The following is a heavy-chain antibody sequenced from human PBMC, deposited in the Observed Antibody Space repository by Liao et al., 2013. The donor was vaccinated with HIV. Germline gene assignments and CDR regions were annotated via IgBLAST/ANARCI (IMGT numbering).Heavy chain of an antibody. CDR2: IDSRGNA. V-gene: IGHV4-30-4*08. J-gene: IGHJ4*02. CDR1: GGSISSGDYY. D-gene: IGHD4-23*01. CDR3: ARNSFDIFAHVYYFDL. Sequence: QVQLQESGPGLVKPSQTLSLTCTVSGGSISSGDYYWGWIRQPPGKGLEWIGRIDSRGNANYFSPLRSRVTMSIDTYENHFTLTLRSVSAADTGIYFCARNSFDIFAHVYYFDLWGQGALVTVSS.